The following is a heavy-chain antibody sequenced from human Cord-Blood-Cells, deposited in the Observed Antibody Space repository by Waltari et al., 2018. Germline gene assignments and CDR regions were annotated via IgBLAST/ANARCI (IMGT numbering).Heavy chain of an antibody. V-gene: IGHV4-34*01. CDR2: INHSRST. CDR3: ARGGAPNYYDSSGYYYR. Sequence: QVQLQQWGAGLLKPSETLPLTCAVYGGSFSGYYWSWIRQPPGKGLEWIGEINHSRSTNYNPSLKSRVTISVDTSKNQFSLKLSSVTAADTAVYYCARGGAPNYYDSSGYYYRWGQGTLVTVSS. J-gene: IGHJ4*02. CDR1: GGSFSGYY. D-gene: IGHD3-22*01.